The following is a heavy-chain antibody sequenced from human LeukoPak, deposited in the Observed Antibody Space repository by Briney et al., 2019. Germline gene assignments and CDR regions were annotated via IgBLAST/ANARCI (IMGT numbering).Heavy chain of an antibody. CDR3: ARGLWFGELEGYSWFDP. CDR2: IMPIFGTA. V-gene: IGHV1-69*05. Sequence: GASVKVSCKASGGTFSSYAISWVRQAPGQGLEWMGGIMPIFGTANYAQKFQGRVTITTDETTSTAYMELSSLRSEDTAVYYCARGLWFGELEGYSWFDPWGQGTLVTVSS. CDR1: GGTFSSYA. J-gene: IGHJ5*02. D-gene: IGHD3-10*01.